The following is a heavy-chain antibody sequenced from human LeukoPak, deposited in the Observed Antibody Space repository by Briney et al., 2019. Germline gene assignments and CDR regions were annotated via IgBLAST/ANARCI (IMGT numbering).Heavy chain of an antibody. CDR1: GFTFSSYS. Sequence: PGGSLRLSCAASGFTFSSYSMNWVRQAPGKGLEWVSYISSSSSTIYYADSVKGRFTISRDNAKNSLYLQMNNLRAEDTAVYYCAFGAVPDAFDIWGQGTMVTVSS. V-gene: IGHV3-48*01. CDR3: AFGAVPDAFDI. D-gene: IGHD3-3*01. J-gene: IGHJ3*02. CDR2: ISSSSSTI.